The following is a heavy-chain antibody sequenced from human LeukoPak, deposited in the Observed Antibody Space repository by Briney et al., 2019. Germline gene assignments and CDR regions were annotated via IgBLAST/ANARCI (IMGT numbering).Heavy chain of an antibody. CDR2: IASDGSST. CDR1: GFTFSSYW. D-gene: IGHD4-23*01. CDR3: ARGRPHGNDY. Sequence: GSLRLSCAASGFTFSSYWMNWVRQAPGKGLVWVSRIASDGSSTTYADSVKGRFSISRDNAKNTLYLQMNSLRVEDTAVYYCARGRPHGNDYWGQGTLVTVSS. J-gene: IGHJ4*02. V-gene: IGHV3-74*01.